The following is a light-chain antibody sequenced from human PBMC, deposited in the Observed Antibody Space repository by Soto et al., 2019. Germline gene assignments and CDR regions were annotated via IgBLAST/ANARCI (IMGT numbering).Light chain of an antibody. CDR3: QQRNSYPIT. J-gene: IGKJ5*01. CDR2: SAF. CDR1: QGVSNY. Sequence: EIQLTQSPSFLSASVGDRVTITCRASQGVSNYLAWYQQKPGKAPRLLIHSAFTLNSGIPSRFSGSGAGTVFTLTSSLLQAEDFATYYCQQRNSYPITFGEGTRLEIK. V-gene: IGKV1-9*01.